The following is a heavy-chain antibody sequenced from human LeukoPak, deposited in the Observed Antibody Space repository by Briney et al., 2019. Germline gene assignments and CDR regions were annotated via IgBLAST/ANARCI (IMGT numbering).Heavy chain of an antibody. V-gene: IGHV1-18*01. CDR1: GYAFHVYG. CDR2: ISAYNGNT. Sequence: WASLTVSCKASGYAFHVYGISWVRQVPGEGLEWMGWISAYNGNTNYAQNFQGRVTMTTDTSTRTAHMELRSLRSDDTAVYYCARSDPLNYYGSGSRYSHSVAFDMWGQGTMVTVSS. CDR3: ARSDPLNYYGSGSRYSHSVAFDM. J-gene: IGHJ3*02. D-gene: IGHD3-10*01.